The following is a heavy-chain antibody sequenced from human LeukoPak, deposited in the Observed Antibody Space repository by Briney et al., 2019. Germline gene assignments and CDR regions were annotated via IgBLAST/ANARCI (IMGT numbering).Heavy chain of an antibody. D-gene: IGHD1-26*01. CDR3: ARVGFSGSYHGGFDY. CDR1: GYTFTSYY. CDR2: IDPSGGST. Sequence: ASVKVSCKASGYTFTSYYMHWVRQAPGQGLEWMGIIDPSGGSTSYAQKFQGRVTMTRDTSTSTVYMELSSLRSEDTAVYYCARVGFSGSYHGGFDYWGQGTLVTVSS. V-gene: IGHV1-46*01. J-gene: IGHJ4*02.